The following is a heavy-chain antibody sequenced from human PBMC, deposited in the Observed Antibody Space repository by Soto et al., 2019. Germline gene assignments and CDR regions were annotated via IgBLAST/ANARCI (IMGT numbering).Heavy chain of an antibody. J-gene: IGHJ4*02. Sequence: PGGSLRLSCAASGFTFSSFALCWVRQAPGKGLEWVSDIYGNGAGTDYADSVNGRFTISRDNSKNTLDLQINSLRAEDTAGYYCAGPGDRSQDYWGQGALVTVSS. V-gene: IGHV3-23*01. CDR3: AGPGDRSQDY. CDR1: GFTFSSFA. CDR2: IYGNGAGT. D-gene: IGHD1-1*01.